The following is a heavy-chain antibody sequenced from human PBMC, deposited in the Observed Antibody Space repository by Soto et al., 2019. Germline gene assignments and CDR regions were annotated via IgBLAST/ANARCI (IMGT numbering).Heavy chain of an antibody. Sequence: GGSLRLSCAASGFTFSSYAMHWVRQAPGKGLEWVAVISYDGSNKYYADSVKGRFTISRDNSKNTLYLQMNSLRAEDTAVYYCARASPDSSGYYYVSYFDYWGQGTLVTVSS. CDR2: ISYDGSNK. CDR1: GFTFSSYA. D-gene: IGHD3-22*01. CDR3: ARASPDSSGYYYVSYFDY. J-gene: IGHJ4*02. V-gene: IGHV3-30-3*01.